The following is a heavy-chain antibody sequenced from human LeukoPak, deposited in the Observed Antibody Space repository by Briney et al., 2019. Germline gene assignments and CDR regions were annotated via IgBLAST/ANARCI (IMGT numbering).Heavy chain of an antibody. CDR3: AKDRSTGWYAGFDS. Sequence: PGRSLRLSCAASGFTFSNYGMHWVRHAPGKGLEWVAYITYDGINTDSADSVKGRFTISRDNSKNTLYLQMNSLSAEDTAVFYCAKDRSTGWYAGFDSWGQGTLLTVSS. J-gene: IGHJ4*02. CDR2: ITYDGINT. D-gene: IGHD6-19*01. V-gene: IGHV3-30*18. CDR1: GFTFSNYG.